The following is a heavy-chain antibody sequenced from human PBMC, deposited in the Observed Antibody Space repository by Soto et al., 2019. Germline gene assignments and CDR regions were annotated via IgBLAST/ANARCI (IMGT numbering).Heavy chain of an antibody. CDR2: ISSSGRTI. V-gene: IGHV3-11*01. Sequence: GGSLRLSCAASGFTFSDYYMSWIRQAPGKGLEWVSYISSSGRTIYYADSVKGRFTISRDNAKNSLYLQMNSLRAEGTDVYYYAKPSEYYYYYYMDVWGKGTTVTVSS. D-gene: IGHD1-26*01. J-gene: IGHJ6*03. CDR1: GFTFSDYY. CDR3: AKPSEYYYYYYMDV.